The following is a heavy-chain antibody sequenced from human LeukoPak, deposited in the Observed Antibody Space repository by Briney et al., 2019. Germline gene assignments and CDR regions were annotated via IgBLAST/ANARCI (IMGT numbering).Heavy chain of an antibody. CDR3: ARWYSSSWYYFDY. J-gene: IGHJ4*02. CDR2: IIPILGIA. Sequence: GASVKVSCKASGGTFSSYAISWVRQAPGQGLEWMGRIIPILGIANYAQKFQGRVTMTRDTSISTAYMELSRLRSDDTAVYYCARWYSSSWYYFDYWGQGTLVTVSS. D-gene: IGHD6-13*01. V-gene: IGHV1-69*04. CDR1: GGTFSSYA.